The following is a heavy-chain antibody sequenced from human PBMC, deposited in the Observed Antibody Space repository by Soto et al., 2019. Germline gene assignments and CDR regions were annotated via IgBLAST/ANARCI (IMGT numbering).Heavy chain of an antibody. Sequence: QVQLQESGPGLVKPSETLSLTCTVSGGSVSSGAFYWSWIRQHPGKGLEWIGYIHYTGGTYYNPSRKSRITMSLDASRSQFSLKLTSVTAADTAVYYCAREGAGTIDFPTHLYYFYYMDVWGRGTTVTVSS. CDR3: AREGAGTIDFPTHLYYFYYMDV. V-gene: IGHV4-31*03. CDR2: IHYTGGT. D-gene: IGHD1-1*01. CDR1: GGSVSSGAFY. J-gene: IGHJ6*03.